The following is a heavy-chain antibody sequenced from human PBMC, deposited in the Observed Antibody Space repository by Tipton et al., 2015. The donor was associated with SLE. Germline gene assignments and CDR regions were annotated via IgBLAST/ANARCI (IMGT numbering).Heavy chain of an antibody. CDR1: GGSISSHY. Sequence: TLSLTCTVSGGSISSHYWSWIRQPPGKGLGWIGYIYYSGSTNYNPSLKSRVTISVDTSKNQFSLKLSSVTAADTAVYYCARGLFFRPWGQGTLVTVSS. CDR3: ARGLFFRP. D-gene: IGHD2/OR15-2a*01. J-gene: IGHJ5*02. V-gene: IGHV4-59*11. CDR2: IYYSGST.